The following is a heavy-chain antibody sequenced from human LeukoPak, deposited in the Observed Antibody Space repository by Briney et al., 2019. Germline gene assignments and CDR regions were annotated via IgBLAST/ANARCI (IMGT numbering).Heavy chain of an antibody. J-gene: IGHJ3*02. Sequence: GGSLRLSCAASGFTFSSYAMSWVRQAPGKGLEWVSAISGSGGSTYYADSVKGRFTISRDNSKNTLYLQMNSLRAEDTGVYYCAKERMVRGVIIGGLDAFDIWGQGTMVTVSS. CDR1: GFTFSSYA. D-gene: IGHD3-10*01. V-gene: IGHV3-23*01. CDR3: AKERMVRGVIIGGLDAFDI. CDR2: ISGSGGST.